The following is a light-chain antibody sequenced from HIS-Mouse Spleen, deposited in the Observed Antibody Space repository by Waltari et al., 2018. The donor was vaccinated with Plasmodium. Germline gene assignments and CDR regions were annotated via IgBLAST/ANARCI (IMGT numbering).Light chain of an antibody. J-gene: IGKJ1*01. Sequence: DIQMTQSPSSLSASAGERVTITCRASQSISSYLNWYQQKPGKAPKLLIYAASSLQSGVPSRFSGSGSGTDFTLTISSLQPEDFATYYCQQSYSTPPGTFGQGTKVEIK. V-gene: IGKV1-39*01. CDR2: AAS. CDR3: QQSYSTPPGT. CDR1: QSISSY.